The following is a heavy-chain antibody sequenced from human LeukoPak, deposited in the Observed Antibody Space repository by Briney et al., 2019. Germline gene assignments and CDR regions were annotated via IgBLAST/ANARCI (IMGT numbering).Heavy chain of an antibody. CDR2: IIPIFGTA. CDR3: ARDPRRYSSGWYDVRPFDY. D-gene: IGHD6-19*01. J-gene: IGHJ4*02. CDR1: GGTFSSYA. Sequence: ASVKVSCKASGGTFSSYAISWVRQAPGQGLEWMGGIIPIFGTASYAQKFQGRVTITADESTSTAYMELSSLRSEDTAVYYCARDPRRYSSGWYDVRPFDYWGQGTLVTVSS. V-gene: IGHV1-69*01.